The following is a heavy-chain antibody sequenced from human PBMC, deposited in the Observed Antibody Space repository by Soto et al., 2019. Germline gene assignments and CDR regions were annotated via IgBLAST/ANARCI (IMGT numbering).Heavy chain of an antibody. Sequence: QVQLQESGPGLVKPSETLSLTCTVSGGSISSYYWSWIRQTPGKGLEWIGYVYYTGSTNYNPSLKSRVTISIDTSKNQFSLRLSSVTAADTAVYYCARQRYDIVTGFYNYGMDVWGQGTTVTVSS. J-gene: IGHJ6*02. CDR2: VYYTGST. D-gene: IGHD3-9*01. V-gene: IGHV4-59*08. CDR1: GGSISSYY. CDR3: ARQRYDIVTGFYNYGMDV.